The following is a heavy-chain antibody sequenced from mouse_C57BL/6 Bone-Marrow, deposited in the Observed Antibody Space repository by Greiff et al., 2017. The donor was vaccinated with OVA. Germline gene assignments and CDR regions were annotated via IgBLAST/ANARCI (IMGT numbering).Heavy chain of an antibody. Sequence: QVQLQQPGAELVKPGASVKVSCKASGYTFTSYWLHWVKQRPGQGLEWIGRIHTSDGDTNYNQKLKSKATLTVDKSSSPSYIQLSRLTSEDSAVYNCAIPLLRNIDVWGTGTTVTVSS. CDR2: IHTSDGDT. CDR3: AIPLLRNIDV. J-gene: IGHJ1*03. D-gene: IGHD1-1*01. CDR1: GYTFTSYW. V-gene: IGHV1-74*01.